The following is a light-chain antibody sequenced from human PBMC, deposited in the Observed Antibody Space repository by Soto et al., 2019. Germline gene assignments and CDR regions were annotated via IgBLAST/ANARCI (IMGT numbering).Light chain of an antibody. CDR1: QAIRRW. J-gene: IGKJ5*01. CDR3: QQANSFPIT. CDR2: EAS. V-gene: IGKV1-12*01. Sequence: DIQMTQSPSSVSASLGDRVTITCRASQAIRRWLAWYQQKPGKAPKLLIYEASSLHSGVPSRFRGSGSGTDFTLTISSLPPEDSATYFCQQANSFPITFGQGTRLEIK.